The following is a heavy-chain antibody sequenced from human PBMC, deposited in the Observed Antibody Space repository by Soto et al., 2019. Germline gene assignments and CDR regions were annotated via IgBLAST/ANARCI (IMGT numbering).Heavy chain of an antibody. CDR1: GGTFSSYA. CDR2: IIPIFGTA. J-gene: IGHJ5*02. D-gene: IGHD6-6*01. Sequence: ASVKVSCKASGGTFSSYAISWVRQAPGQGLEWMGGIIPIFGTANYAQKFQGRVTITADESTSTAYMELSSPRSEDTAVYYCARAGYSSSSEVWFDPWGQGTLVTVSS. V-gene: IGHV1-69*13. CDR3: ARAGYSSSSEVWFDP.